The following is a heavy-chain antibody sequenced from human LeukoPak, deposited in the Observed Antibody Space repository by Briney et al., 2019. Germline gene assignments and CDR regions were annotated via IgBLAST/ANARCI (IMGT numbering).Heavy chain of an antibody. CDR2: ISSSSSYT. CDR1: GFTVSSNY. J-gene: IGHJ4*02. V-gene: IGHV3-11*06. Sequence: GGSLRLSCAASGFTVSSNYMSWVRQAPGKGLEWVSYISSSSSYTNYADSVKGRFTISRDNAKNSLYLQMNSLRAEDTAVYYCARDTWIDLPRGPDPDDYWGRGTLVTVSS. D-gene: IGHD2-21*01. CDR3: ARDTWIDLPRGPDPDDY.